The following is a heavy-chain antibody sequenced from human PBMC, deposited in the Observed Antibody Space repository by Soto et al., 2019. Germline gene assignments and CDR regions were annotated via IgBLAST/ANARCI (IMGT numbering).Heavy chain of an antibody. CDR3: ARVPTIFGVVTTYNGMDV. Sequence: GGSLRLSCAASGFTFSSCAMGWVRQAPGKGLEWVSDIIDSGASTYYADFVKGRFTISRDNPKNSLYLQMSSLTAEDTAVYYCARVPTIFGVVTTYNGMDVWGQGTTVTVSS. V-gene: IGHV3-23*01. CDR2: IIDSGAST. CDR1: GFTFSSCA. J-gene: IGHJ6*02. D-gene: IGHD3-3*01.